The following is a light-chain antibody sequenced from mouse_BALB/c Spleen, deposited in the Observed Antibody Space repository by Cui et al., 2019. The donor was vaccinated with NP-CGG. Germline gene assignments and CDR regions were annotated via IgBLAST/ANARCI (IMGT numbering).Light chain of an antibody. CDR2: GTI. CDR1: SGTVTTSNY. J-gene: IGLJ1*01. Sequence: AVVTQGSALTTSPGETVTLTCRSSSGTVTTSNYANWVQEKPDHLFTGLIGGTINRAPGVPARFSGSLIGDKAALTITGAQTEDEAIYFCALWYSNHWVFGGGTKLTVL. CDR3: ALWYSNHWV. V-gene: IGLV1*01.